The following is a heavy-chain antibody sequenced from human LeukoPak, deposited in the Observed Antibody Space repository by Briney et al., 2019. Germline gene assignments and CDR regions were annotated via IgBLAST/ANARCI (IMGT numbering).Heavy chain of an antibody. V-gene: IGHV1-69*05. CDR3: AALDYDILTGYYKDYYFDY. CDR1: GGTFSSYA. D-gene: IGHD3-9*01. Sequence: SVKVSCKASGGTFSSYAISWVRQAPGQGLEWMGGIIPIFGTANYAQKFQERVTITRDMSTSTAYMELSSLRSEDTAVYYCAALDYDILTGYYKDYYFDYWGQGTLVTVSS. CDR2: IIPIFGTA. J-gene: IGHJ4*02.